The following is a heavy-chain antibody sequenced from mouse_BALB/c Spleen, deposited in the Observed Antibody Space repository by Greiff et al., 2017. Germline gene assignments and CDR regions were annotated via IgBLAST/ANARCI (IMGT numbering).Heavy chain of an antibody. Sequence: VKLVESGAELAKPGASVKMSCKASGYTFTSYWMHWVKQRPGQGLEWIGYINPSTGYTEYNQKFKDKATLTADKSSSTAYMQLSSLTSEDSAVYYCARWGTGTAFDYWGQGTTLTVSS. CDR2: INPSTGYT. CDR1: GYTFTSYW. V-gene: IGHV1-7*01. D-gene: IGHD4-1*01. J-gene: IGHJ2*01. CDR3: ARWGTGTAFDY.